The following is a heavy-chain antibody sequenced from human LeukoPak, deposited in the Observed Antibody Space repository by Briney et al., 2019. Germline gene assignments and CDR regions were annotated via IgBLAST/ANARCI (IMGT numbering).Heavy chain of an antibody. D-gene: IGHD3-22*01. Sequence: SVKVSCKASGGTFSSYAISWVRQAPGQGLEWMGGIIPIFGTANYAQKFQGRVTITADESTSTAYMELSSLRSEDTAVYYCAKDEKGYYHDTSGYPDAFDIWGQGTMVTVSS. J-gene: IGHJ3*02. CDR1: GGTFSSYA. V-gene: IGHV1-69*13. CDR2: IIPIFGTA. CDR3: AKDEKGYYHDTSGYPDAFDI.